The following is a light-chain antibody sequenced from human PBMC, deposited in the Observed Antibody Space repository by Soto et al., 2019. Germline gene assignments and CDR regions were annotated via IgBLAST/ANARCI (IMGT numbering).Light chain of an antibody. CDR3: QQRSNWPRAIT. CDR2: DAS. CDR1: QSVSSY. J-gene: IGKJ5*01. V-gene: IGKV3-11*01. Sequence: EIVLTQSPATLSLSPGERATLSCRASQSVSSYLAWYQQKPGQAPRLLIYDASNRATGIPARFSGSGSGTDFNLTISSLEPEDFAVYYCQQRSNWPRAITCGQGTRLEIK.